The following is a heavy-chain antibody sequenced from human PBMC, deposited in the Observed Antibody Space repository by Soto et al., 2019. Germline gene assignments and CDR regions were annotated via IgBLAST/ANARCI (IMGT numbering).Heavy chain of an antibody. CDR3: ARGGYRTRYYYYYGMDV. J-gene: IGHJ6*02. CDR1: GGSFSGYY. CDR2: INHSGST. Sequence: SETLSLTCAVYGGSFSGYYWSWIRQPPGKGLEWIGEINHSGSTNYNPSLKSRVTISVDTSKNQFSLKLGSVTAADTAVYYCARGGYRTRYYYYYGMDVWGQGTTVTVSS. V-gene: IGHV4-34*01. D-gene: IGHD5-18*01.